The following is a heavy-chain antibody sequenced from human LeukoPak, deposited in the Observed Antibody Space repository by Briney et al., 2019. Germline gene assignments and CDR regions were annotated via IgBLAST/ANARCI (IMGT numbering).Heavy chain of an antibody. CDR3: AKNAAGIVLMIYAPLDS. J-gene: IGHJ4*02. Sequence: GGSLRLSCAASGFTFGMYAMSWVRQAPGKGLEWVSTLSGSGGSTYYADSVKDRFTISGDESKNTLSLQMNSLRPEDTAVYYCAKNAAGIVLMIYAPLDSWGLGTLVTVSS. V-gene: IGHV3-23*01. D-gene: IGHD2-8*01. CDR1: GFTFGMYA. CDR2: LSGSGGST.